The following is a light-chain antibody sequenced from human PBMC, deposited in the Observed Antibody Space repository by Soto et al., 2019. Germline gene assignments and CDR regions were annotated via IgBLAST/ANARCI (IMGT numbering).Light chain of an antibody. V-gene: IGKV1-8*01. J-gene: IGKJ4*01. Sequence: AIRMTQSPSSLSASTGDRVTITCRSSQGISSYLAWYQQKPGKAPKLLIYAASTLQSGVPSRFSGSGSGTDFTLTISGLQSEDFAPYYCQQYYSYPLTFGSGTKVEIK. CDR2: AAS. CDR3: QQYYSYPLT. CDR1: QGISSY.